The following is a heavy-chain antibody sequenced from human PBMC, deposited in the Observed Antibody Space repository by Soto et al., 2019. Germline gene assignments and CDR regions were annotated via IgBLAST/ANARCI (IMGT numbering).Heavy chain of an antibody. V-gene: IGHV3-23*01. D-gene: IGHD2-21*01. J-gene: IGHJ3*02. CDR2: IGGGDDDR. CDR1: GFTFNTFA. Sequence: GGSLRLSCAASGFTFNTFAMTWVRQAPGKGLEWVSSIGGGDDDRFYADSVKGRFTISRDNSKHMVFLQMNSLRAEDTAIYYCAKDRMDHNSVWDPFGIWGQGTMVTVSS. CDR3: AKDRMDHNSVWDPFGI.